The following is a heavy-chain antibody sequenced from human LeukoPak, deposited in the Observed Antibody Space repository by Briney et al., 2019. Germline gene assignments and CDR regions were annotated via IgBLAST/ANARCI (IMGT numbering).Heavy chain of an antibody. D-gene: IGHD3-3*01. CDR2: INSDGSST. J-gene: IGHJ6*02. Sequence: GRSLRLACAASGFTFSSYWMHWVRQAPGKGLVWVSRINSDGSSTSYADSVKGRFTISRDNAKNTLYLQMNSLRAEDTALYYCARGYDFWSGYYYYYYYGMDVWGQGTTVTVSS. CDR1: GFTFSSYW. V-gene: IGHV3-74*01. CDR3: ARGYDFWSGYYYYYYYGMDV.